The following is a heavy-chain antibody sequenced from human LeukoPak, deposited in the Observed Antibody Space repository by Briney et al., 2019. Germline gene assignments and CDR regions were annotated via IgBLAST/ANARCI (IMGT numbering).Heavy chain of an antibody. CDR3: AILEGYYDSSGYYYDYYYYYMDV. J-gene: IGHJ6*03. CDR1: GLTFSSYG. D-gene: IGHD3-22*01. V-gene: IGHV3-30*02. Sequence: GGSLRLSCAASGLTFSSYGMHWVRQAPGKGLEWVAFIRYDGSNKYYADSVKGRFTISRDNSKNTLYLQMNSLRAEDTAVYYCAILEGYYDSSGYYYDYYYYYMDVWGKGTTVTISS. CDR2: IRYDGSNK.